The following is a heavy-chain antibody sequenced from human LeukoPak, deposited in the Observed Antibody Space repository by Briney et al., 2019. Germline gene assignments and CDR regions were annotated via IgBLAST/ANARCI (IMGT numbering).Heavy chain of an antibody. D-gene: IGHD5-18*01. CDR2: IYYSGST. Sequence: SETLSLTCTVSGGSISSYYWSWIRQPPGKGLEWIGYIYYSGSTNYNPSLKSRVTISVDTSKNQFSLKLCSVTAADTAVYYCARGYFDSYGYFPQSYFDYWGQGTLVTVSS. J-gene: IGHJ4*02. CDR3: ARGYFDSYGYFPQSYFDY. CDR1: GGSISSYY. V-gene: IGHV4-59*01.